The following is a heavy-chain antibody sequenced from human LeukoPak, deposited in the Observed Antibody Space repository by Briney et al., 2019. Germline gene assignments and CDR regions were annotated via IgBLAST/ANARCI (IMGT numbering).Heavy chain of an antibody. J-gene: IGHJ4*02. CDR1: GFTFSYYY. D-gene: IGHD3-22*01. CDR2: ISGSGCTI. V-gene: IGHV3-11*01. CDR3: ARDLDYYDTSGY. Sequence: GGSLRLSCAASGFTFSYYYMSWIRQAPGKGLEWVSYISGSGCTIYYADSVKGRFTISRDNAKNSLYLQMNSLRAEDTAVYYCARDLDYYDTSGYWGQGTLVTVSS.